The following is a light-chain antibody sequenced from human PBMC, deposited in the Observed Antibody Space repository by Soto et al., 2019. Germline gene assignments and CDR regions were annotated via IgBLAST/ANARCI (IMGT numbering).Light chain of an antibody. CDR3: QSYDTNTVV. CDR2: EDD. CDR1: SGSIGSNS. V-gene: IGLV6-57*04. Sequence: NFMLTQPHSVSESPGKTVTISCTRSSGSIGSNSVQWYRQRPGSAPTIVIYEDDRRPSGVPNRCAGSIDRSSNSASLTISGLQTEDEADYYCQSYDTNTVVFGGGTQLTVL. J-gene: IGLJ2*01.